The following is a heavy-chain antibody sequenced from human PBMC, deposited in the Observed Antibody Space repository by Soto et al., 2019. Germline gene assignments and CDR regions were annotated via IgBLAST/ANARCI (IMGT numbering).Heavy chain of an antibody. CDR2: IWYDGSNK. J-gene: IGHJ6*02. CDR1: GFTFSSYG. D-gene: IGHD3-10*01. V-gene: IGHV3-33*01. CDR3: ARDRAGLWFGELLSYGMDV. Sequence: QVQLVESGGGVVQPGRSPRLSCAASGFTFSSYGMHWVRQAPGKWLEWVAVIWYDGSNKYYADSVKGRFTISRDNSKNALYLQMNSLRAEDTAVYYCARDRAGLWFGELLSYGMDVWGQGTTVTVSS.